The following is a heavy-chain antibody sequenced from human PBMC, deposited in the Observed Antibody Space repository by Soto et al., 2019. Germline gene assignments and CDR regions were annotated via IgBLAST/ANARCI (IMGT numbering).Heavy chain of an antibody. CDR2: IFSNDEK. V-gene: IGHV2-26*01. Sequence: QVTLKESGPVLVKPTEPLTLTCTVSGFSLSNARMGVSWIRQPPGKALEWLAHIFSNDEKSYSTTLKSRLTTSKEPSKSQVVLTMTNMDPVDTATYYCARSAPADWLLYDYWGQGTLVTVSS. D-gene: IGHD3-9*01. J-gene: IGHJ4*02. CDR3: ARSAPADWLLYDY. CDR1: GFSLSNARMG.